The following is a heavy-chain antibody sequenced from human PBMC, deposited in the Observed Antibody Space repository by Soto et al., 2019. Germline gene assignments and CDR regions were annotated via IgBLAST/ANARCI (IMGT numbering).Heavy chain of an antibody. J-gene: IGHJ4*02. D-gene: IGHD7-27*01. CDR3: ARGLTRLDY. Sequence: QVQLVQSGPEVKQPGASVRISCQASGYSFTHFEMHWVRQAPGQRLEWMGWINTGNGDTNYSQKFQGRVTFTRDTSASTAYLGLDGLTSDDTSFYFCARGLTRLDYWGQGTLVTVSS. V-gene: IGHV1-3*04. CDR1: GYSFTHFE. CDR2: INTGNGDT.